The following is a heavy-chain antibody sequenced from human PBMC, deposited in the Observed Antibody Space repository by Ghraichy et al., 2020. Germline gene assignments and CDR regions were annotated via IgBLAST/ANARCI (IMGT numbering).Heavy chain of an antibody. D-gene: IGHD3-16*02. CDR1: GFTVSSYG. CDR2: ISGSGDNT. J-gene: IGHJ3*02. V-gene: IGHV3-23*01. Sequence: LTCAASGFTVSSYGVTWVRQAPGKGLEWVSTISGSGDNTYYAGSVKGRFTISRDNSKNTLYLQMNSLRAEDTAVYYCAKGRGNYRYFAFDIWGQGTMVTVSS. CDR3: AKGRGNYRYFAFDI.